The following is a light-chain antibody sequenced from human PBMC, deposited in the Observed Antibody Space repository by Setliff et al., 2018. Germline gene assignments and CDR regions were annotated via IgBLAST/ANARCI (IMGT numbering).Light chain of an antibody. CDR2: DVS. J-gene: IGLJ1*01. V-gene: IGLV2-11*01. CDR3: CSYAGIYTYV. CDR1: NSDVGGYKY. Sequence: QSVLTQPRSVSGSPGQSVTISCTGTNSDVGGYKYVSWYQQHPGKAPRFMIYDVSKRPSGVPDRFSGSKSGNTASLTISGLQAEGEADYYCCSYAGIYTYVFGSGTRSPS.